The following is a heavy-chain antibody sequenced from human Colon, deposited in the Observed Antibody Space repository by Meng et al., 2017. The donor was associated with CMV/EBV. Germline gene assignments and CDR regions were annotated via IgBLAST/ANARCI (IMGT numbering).Heavy chain of an antibody. CDR3: ASYTWTQLCI. D-gene: IGHD5-18*01. J-gene: IGHJ4*02. CDR1: EFSFSNYK. CDR2: INSRGNII. Sequence: GESLKISCVASEFSFSNYKMNWVRQAPGKGLEWISYINSRGNIIYYADSVKGRFTISRDNANNSLYLQMNSLRGDDTAVYYCASYTWTQLCIWGQGTLVTVSS. V-gene: IGHV3-48*03.